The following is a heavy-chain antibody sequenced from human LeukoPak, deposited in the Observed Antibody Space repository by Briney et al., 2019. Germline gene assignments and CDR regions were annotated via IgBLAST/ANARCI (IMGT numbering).Heavy chain of an antibody. V-gene: IGHV1-46*01. CDR1: GYTFTGYY. CDR3: ARDRRAVAGTFDY. J-gene: IGHJ4*02. D-gene: IGHD6-19*01. Sequence: GASVKGSCKASGYTFTGYYMHWVRQAPGQGLEWMGIINPSGGSTSYAQKCQGRVTMTRDTSTSTVYMELSSLRSEDTAVYYCARDRRAVAGTFDYWGQGTLVTVSS. CDR2: INPSGGST.